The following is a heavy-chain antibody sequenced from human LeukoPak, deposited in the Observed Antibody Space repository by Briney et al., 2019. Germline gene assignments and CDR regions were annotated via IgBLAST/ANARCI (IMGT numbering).Heavy chain of an antibody. CDR2: ILRDGTYT. V-gene: IGHV3-74*01. J-gene: IGHJ3*02. Sequence: PGGSLRLSCAASGFTFGNYWMHWVRQAPGKGPGWVSRILRDGTYTTYADSVKGRFTISRDNAKNTLYLQMNSLRGEDTAIFYCARDDQFDIWGQGTMVTVSS. CDR3: ARDDQFDI. CDR1: GFTFGNYW.